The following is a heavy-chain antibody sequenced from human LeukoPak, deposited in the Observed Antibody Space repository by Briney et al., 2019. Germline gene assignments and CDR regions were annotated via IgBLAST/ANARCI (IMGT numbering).Heavy chain of an antibody. Sequence: GASVKVSCKASGYTFTSYYMHWVRQAPGQGLEWMGIINPSGGSTSYAQKFHGRVTITRNTSISTAYMELSSLRSEDTAVYYCVRGIVVTTVTTDRYFDLWGRGTLVTVSS. CDR2: INPSGGST. J-gene: IGHJ2*01. CDR3: VRGIVVTTVTTDRYFDL. V-gene: IGHV1-46*01. D-gene: IGHD4-11*01. CDR1: GYTFTSYY.